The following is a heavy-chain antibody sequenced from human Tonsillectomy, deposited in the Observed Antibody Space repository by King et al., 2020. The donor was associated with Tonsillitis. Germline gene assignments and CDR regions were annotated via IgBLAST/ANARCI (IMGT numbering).Heavy chain of an antibody. Sequence: VQLVESGGGVVQPGRSLRLSCAASGFTFSSYAMHWVRQAPGKGLEWVAVISYDGSNKYYADSVKGRFTISRDNSKNTLYVQMNSLRAEDTAVYYCARGGYDFWSGRKATDAFDIWGQGTMVTVSS. CDR3: ARGGYDFWSGRKATDAFDI. CDR2: ISYDGSNK. CDR1: GFTFSSYA. V-gene: IGHV3-30-3*01. D-gene: IGHD3-3*01. J-gene: IGHJ3*02.